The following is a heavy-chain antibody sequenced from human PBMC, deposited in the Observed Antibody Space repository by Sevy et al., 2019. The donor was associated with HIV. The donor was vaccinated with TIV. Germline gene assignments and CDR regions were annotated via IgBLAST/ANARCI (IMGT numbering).Heavy chain of an antibody. D-gene: IGHD2-15*01. CDR1: GFTFSSYS. V-gene: IGHV3-48*01. CDR2: ISSSSSTI. Sequence: QAGGSLRLSCAASGFTFSSYSMNWVRQAPGKGLEWVSYISSSSSTIYYADSVKGRFTISRDNAKNSLYLQMNSLRAEDTAVYYCARDRPRGAPLYYYYGMDVWGQGTTVTVSS. J-gene: IGHJ6*02. CDR3: ARDRPRGAPLYYYYGMDV.